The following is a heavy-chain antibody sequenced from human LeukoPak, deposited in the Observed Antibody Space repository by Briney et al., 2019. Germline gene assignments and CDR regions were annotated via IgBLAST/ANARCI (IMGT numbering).Heavy chain of an antibody. Sequence: GGSLRLSCAGSGFIFNNYAMHWVRQPPGKGLEWVSGISWNSGSIDYEDSVKGRFTISRDNAKNSLSLQIDSLRAEDTALYYCVREVFFQFDNWGQGALVSVSS. CDR1: GFIFNNYA. J-gene: IGHJ4*02. CDR2: ISWNSGSI. CDR3: VREVFFQFDN. V-gene: IGHV3-9*01.